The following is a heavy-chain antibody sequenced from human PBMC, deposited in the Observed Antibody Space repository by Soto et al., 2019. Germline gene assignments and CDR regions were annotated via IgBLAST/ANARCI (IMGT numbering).Heavy chain of an antibody. CDR3: ARVMAVRPNWRDP. V-gene: IGHV4-30-4*01. CDR2: IYHTGTT. D-gene: IGHD6-19*01. CDR1: GGSISNVGYF. Sequence: QVQLQESGPGLVKPSQTLSLTCTVSGGSISNVGYFWRWIRQPPGKGLEWIGFIYHTGTTYYNSSLRSRVSISIDTSKSQFYLKLTSVTAADTAVYYCARVMAVRPNWRDPWGEGPLVTVS. J-gene: IGHJ5*02.